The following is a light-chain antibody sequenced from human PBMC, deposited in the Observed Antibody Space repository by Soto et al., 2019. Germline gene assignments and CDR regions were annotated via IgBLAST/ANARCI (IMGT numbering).Light chain of an antibody. Sequence: SVLTQPPSASGTPGQRVTISCSGSSSNFGSNYVYWYQQLPGTAPKLLIYRNNQRPSGVPDRFSGSKSGTSASLAISGLRSEDEADYYCAARDASLSAVYVFGPGTKVTDL. CDR1: SSNFGSNY. CDR2: RNN. V-gene: IGLV1-47*01. J-gene: IGLJ1*01. CDR3: AARDASLSAVYV.